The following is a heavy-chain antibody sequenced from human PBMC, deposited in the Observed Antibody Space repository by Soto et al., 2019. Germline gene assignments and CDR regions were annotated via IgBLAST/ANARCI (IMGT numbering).Heavy chain of an antibody. Sequence: GGSLRLSCAASGFTFSNYAMSWVRQAPGKGLEWVSGIIGSGGNTYYADSVKGRFTISRDNSKNTLYLQMNSLRAEDTALYFSAKKAVADRPPIDWGQGTMVTAPQ. V-gene: IGHV3-23*01. D-gene: IGHD6-6*01. CDR1: GFTFSNYA. J-gene: IGHJ4*02. CDR2: IIGSGGNT. CDR3: AKKAVADRPPID.